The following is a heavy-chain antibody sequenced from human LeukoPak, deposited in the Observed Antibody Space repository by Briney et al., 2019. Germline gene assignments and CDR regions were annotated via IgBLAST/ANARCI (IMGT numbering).Heavy chain of an antibody. D-gene: IGHD5-12*01. CDR3: ARDKYGDYDNLDY. J-gene: IGHJ4*02. V-gene: IGHV3-33*01. Sequence: GRSLRLSCAASGFTFSSYGMHWVRQAPGKGLEWVAVIWCDGSNKYYADSVKGRFTISRDNSKNTLYLQMNSLRAEDTAVYYCARDKYGDYDNLDYWGQGTLVTVSS. CDR2: IWCDGSNK. CDR1: GFTFSSYG.